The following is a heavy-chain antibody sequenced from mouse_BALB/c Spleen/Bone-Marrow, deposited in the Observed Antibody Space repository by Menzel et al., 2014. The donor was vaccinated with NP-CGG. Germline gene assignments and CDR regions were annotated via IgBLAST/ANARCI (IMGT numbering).Heavy chain of an antibody. Sequence: DVHLVESGGGLVKPGGSLKLSCAASGFTFSDYYMYWVRQTPEKRLEWVATISDGGSYTYYPDSVKGRFTTSRDNAKNNLYLQMSSLKSEDTAMYYCARVSYDYFDYWGQGTTLTVSS. CDR2: ISDGGSYT. CDR1: GFTFSDYY. V-gene: IGHV5-4*02. CDR3: ARVSYDYFDY. D-gene: IGHD2-4*01. J-gene: IGHJ2*01.